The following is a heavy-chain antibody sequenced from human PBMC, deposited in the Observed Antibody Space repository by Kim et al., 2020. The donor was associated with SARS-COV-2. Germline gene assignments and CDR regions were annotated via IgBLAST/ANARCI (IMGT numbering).Heavy chain of an antibody. CDR3: AKHPTASCYTGLDY. V-gene: IGHV3-23*01. D-gene: IGHD2-2*02. J-gene: IGHJ4*02. Sequence: SVKGRCTTSRDNSRETLFLQMNILRAEDTAIYYCAKHPTASCYTGLDYWGQGTLVTVSS.